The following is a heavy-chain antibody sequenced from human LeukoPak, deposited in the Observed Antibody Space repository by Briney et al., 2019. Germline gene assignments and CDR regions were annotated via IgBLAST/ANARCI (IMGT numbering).Heavy chain of an antibody. CDR3: AKVSNYYYGSGSYIDY. V-gene: IGHV3-23*01. Sequence: GGSPRLSCAASGFTFSSYAMSWVRQAPGKGLEWVSAISGSGGSTYYADSVKGRFTISRDNSKNTLYLQMNSLRAEDTAVYYCAKVSNYYYGSGSYIDYWGQGTLVTVSS. CDR2: ISGSGGST. D-gene: IGHD3-10*01. CDR1: GFTFSSYA. J-gene: IGHJ4*02.